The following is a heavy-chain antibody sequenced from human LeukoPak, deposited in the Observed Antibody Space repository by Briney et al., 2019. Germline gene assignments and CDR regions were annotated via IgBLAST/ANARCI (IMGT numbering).Heavy chain of an antibody. V-gene: IGHV4-4*07. CDR1: GGSISSYY. D-gene: IGHD4-17*01. CDR3: ARAGDYGDYYFDY. CDR2: IHTSGST. Sequence: SETLSLTCTVSGGSISSYYWSWIRQPAGKGLEWIGRIHTSGSTNYNPSLKSRVTMSVDTSKKQFSLKLTSVTAADTAVYYCARAGDYGDYYFDYWGQGTLVTVSS. J-gene: IGHJ4*02.